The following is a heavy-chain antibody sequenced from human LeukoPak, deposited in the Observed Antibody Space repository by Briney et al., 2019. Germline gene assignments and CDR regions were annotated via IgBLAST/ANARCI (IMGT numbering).Heavy chain of an antibody. CDR3: AGAQADYGDSGYYYYYMDV. D-gene: IGHD4-17*01. CDR2: MNPNSGNT. CDR1: GYTFTSYD. Sequence: GASVKVSCKASGYTFTSYDINWVRQATGQGLEWMGWMNPNSGNTGYAQKFQGRVTITRNTSISTAYMELSSLRSEDTAVYYCAGAQADYGDSGYYYYYMDVWGKGTTVTVSS. V-gene: IGHV1-8*03. J-gene: IGHJ6*03.